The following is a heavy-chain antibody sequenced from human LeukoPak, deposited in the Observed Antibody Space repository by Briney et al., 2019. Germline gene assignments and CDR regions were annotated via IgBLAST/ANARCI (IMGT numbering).Heavy chain of an antibody. V-gene: IGHV4-59*01. CDR1: GGSISSYY. D-gene: IGHD6-19*01. CDR2: IYYSGST. CDR3: ARVRDIAVADSYYFDY. Sequence: SETLSLTCTVSGGSISSYYWSWIRQPPGKGLEWIGYIYYSGSTNYNPSLKSRVTISVDTSKNQFSLKLSSVTAADTAVYYCARVRDIAVADSYYFDYWGQGTLVTISS. J-gene: IGHJ4*02.